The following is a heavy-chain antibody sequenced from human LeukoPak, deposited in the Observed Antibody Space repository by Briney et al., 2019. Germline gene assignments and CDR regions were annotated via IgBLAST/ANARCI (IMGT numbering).Heavy chain of an antibody. CDR2: IHPSGST. CDR3: ARDARGYCSGGPCLSWFDP. V-gene: IGHV4-4*07. J-gene: IGHJ5*02. Sequence: SDTVSLLCSVWVGPMSSNFWMWLRRPAGRAVEGIERIHPSGSTNYNPSLKSRVTMSVDTSKNQFSLKLSSVTAADTALYYCARDARGYCSGGPCLSWFDPWGQGTLVTVSS. CDR1: VGPMSSNF. D-gene: IGHD2-15*01.